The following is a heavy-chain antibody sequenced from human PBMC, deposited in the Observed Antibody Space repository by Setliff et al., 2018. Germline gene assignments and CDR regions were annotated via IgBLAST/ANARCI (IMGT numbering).Heavy chain of an antibody. CDR2: INDSGTT. Sequence: PSETLSLTCTVYGGSFSNYYWGWIRQSPGKGLEWIGEINDSGTTNYSPSLKSRVTISLDASTNQFSLMLRSVSAADTAVYYCRYWSGYYNNDYWGQGTLVTVS. CDR1: GGSFSNYY. CDR3: RYWSGYYNNDY. D-gene: IGHD3-3*01. V-gene: IGHV4-34*01. J-gene: IGHJ4*02.